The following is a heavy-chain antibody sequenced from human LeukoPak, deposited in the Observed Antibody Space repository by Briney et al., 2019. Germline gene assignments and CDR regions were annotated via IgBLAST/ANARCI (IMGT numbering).Heavy chain of an antibody. CDR1: GFAFGVHA. CDR3: PKAWTPHNRVYDCLDS. Sequence: GGSLRLSCAASGFAFGVHAMSWVRQAPGKGPEWVATIGSGADLFYAESVKGRFTISRDDPRNTLWLQMNSLRAEDTAPYYCPKAWTPHNRVYDCLDSWGQGTQVTVSS. J-gene: IGHJ4*02. CDR2: IGSGADL. V-gene: IGHV3-23*01. D-gene: IGHD3-16*01.